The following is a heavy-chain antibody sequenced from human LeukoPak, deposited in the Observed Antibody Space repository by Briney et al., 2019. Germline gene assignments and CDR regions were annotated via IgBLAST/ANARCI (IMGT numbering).Heavy chain of an antibody. CDR3: ARDLLNYYGSGSPIGQVDP. V-gene: IGHV1-3*01. J-gene: IGHJ5*02. Sequence: GASVKVSCKASGYTFTSYAMHWVRQAPGQRLEWMGWINAGNGNTKYSQKFQGRVTITSDTSASTAYMELSSLRSEDTAVYYCARDLLNYYGSGSPIGQVDPWGQGTLVTVSS. CDR1: GYTFTSYA. D-gene: IGHD3-10*01. CDR2: INAGNGNT.